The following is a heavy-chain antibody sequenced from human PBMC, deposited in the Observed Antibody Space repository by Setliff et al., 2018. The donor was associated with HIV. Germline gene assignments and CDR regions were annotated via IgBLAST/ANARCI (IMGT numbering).Heavy chain of an antibody. J-gene: IGHJ4*02. V-gene: IGHV3-21*01. CDR3: TRVVGEGYNSVDY. D-gene: IGHD5-12*01. Sequence: GGSLRLSCAASGFTFSSYSMTWVRQAPGNGLEWVSSISSSSSYIYYADSIKGRFTISRDNAKSSLYLQMNSLRAEDTAVYYCTRVVGEGYNSVDYWGQGTLVTVSS. CDR1: GFTFSSYS. CDR2: ISSSSSYI.